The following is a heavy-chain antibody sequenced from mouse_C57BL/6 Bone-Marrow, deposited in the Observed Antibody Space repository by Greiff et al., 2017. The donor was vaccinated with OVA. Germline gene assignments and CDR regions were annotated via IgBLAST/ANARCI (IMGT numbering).Heavy chain of an antibody. CDR2: IRLKSDNYAT. CDR3: TQNGIPYAMDY. V-gene: IGHV6-3*01. J-gene: IGHJ4*01. CDR1: GFTFSNYW. D-gene: IGHD1-3*01. Sequence: EVKLMESGGGLVQPGGSMKLSCVASGFTFSNYWMNWVRQSPEKGLEWVAQIRLKSDNYATHYAESVKGRFTITRDDSKSSVYLQMNNIRAEDTGIYYCTQNGIPYAMDYWGQGTSVTVSS.